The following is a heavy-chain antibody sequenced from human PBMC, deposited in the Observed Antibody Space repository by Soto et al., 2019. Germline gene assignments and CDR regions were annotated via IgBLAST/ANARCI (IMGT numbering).Heavy chain of an antibody. CDR1: GGSISSYY. V-gene: IGHV4-59*01. CDR3: ARATYDYIWGSYRPDAFDI. D-gene: IGHD3-16*02. Sequence: PSEILSLTCTVSGGSISSYYWSWIRQPPGKGLEWIGYIYYSGSTNYNPSLKSRVTISVDTSKNQFSLKLSSVTAADTAVYYCARATYDYIWGSYRPDAFDIWGQGTMVTVS. CDR2: IYYSGST. J-gene: IGHJ3*02.